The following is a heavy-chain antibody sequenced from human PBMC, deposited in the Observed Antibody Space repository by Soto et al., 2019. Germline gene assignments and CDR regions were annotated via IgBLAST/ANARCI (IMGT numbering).Heavy chain of an antibody. J-gene: IGHJ4*02. CDR2: INPNSGGT. D-gene: IGHD6-13*01. V-gene: IGHV1-2*02. Sequence: GSSVKVSCKACGGGFPCCYRQWVRQAPGQGLEWMGWINPNSGGTNYAQKFPGRVTMTGDTSIITAYMELRRMRSDDTAVYYGARAGIAAAALDYWGQSTLVTVSS. CDR3: ARAGIAAAALDY. CDR1: GGGFPCCY.